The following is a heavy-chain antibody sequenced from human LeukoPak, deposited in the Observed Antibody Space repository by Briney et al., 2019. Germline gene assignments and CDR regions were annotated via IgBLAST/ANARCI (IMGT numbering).Heavy chain of an antibody. CDR2: IKSDGSDT. CDR1: GFTFSTYW. V-gene: IGHV3-74*01. J-gene: IGHJ6*02. CDR3: ARGDYGMDV. Sequence: GGSLRLSCAASGFTFSTYWTHWVRQAPGKGLVWVSHIKSDGSDTSYADSVKGRFTISRDNAKNTLYLQMNSLRAEDTAVYYCARGDYGMDVWGRGTTVTVSS. D-gene: IGHD2-21*01.